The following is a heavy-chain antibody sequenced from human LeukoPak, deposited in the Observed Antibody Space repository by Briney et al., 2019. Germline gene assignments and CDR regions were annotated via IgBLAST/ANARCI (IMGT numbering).Heavy chain of an antibody. CDR1: GYTLTRHY. Sequence: ASVKVSCKASGYTLTRHYMHWVRQAPGQGLEWMGIINPSGDITSYAQKFQGRVTMTRETSASTVYMELSSLKSEDTAVYYCASQYYDSAGNPTFDYWGQGTLVSVSS. V-gene: IGHV1-46*01. J-gene: IGHJ4*02. CDR2: INPSGDIT. CDR3: ASQYYDSAGNPTFDY. D-gene: IGHD3-16*01.